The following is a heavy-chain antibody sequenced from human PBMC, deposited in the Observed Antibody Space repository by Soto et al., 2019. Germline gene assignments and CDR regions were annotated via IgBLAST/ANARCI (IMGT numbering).Heavy chain of an antibody. D-gene: IGHD2-2*01. V-gene: IGHV4-30-4*01. J-gene: IGHJ4*02. CDR1: GGSISSGDYY. CDR3: ARLPHLGFCTSNYCDRDH. Sequence: QVQLQESGPGLVEPSQTLSLTCTVSGGSISSGDYYWSWIRQPPGKGLEWIGYIYYSGSTYYNPSLKSRVTISLDTSKSQFSLNLSSVTAADTALYFCARLPHLGFCTSNYCDRDHWGQGTLVTVSS. CDR2: IYYSGST.